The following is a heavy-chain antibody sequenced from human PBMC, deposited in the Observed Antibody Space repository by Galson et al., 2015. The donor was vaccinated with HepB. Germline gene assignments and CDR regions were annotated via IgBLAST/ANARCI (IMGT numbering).Heavy chain of an antibody. CDR3: ARGIYYYFYMDV. J-gene: IGHJ6*03. CDR2: SNLNSGGT. CDR1: GYTFTDYY. Sequence: SVKVSCKASGYTFTDYYIHWVRQAPGQGLEWMGWSNLNSGGTNYAQKFEGRVAMTRDTSISTAYMELSRLTSDDTAVYYCARGIYYYFYMDVWGKGTTVSVSS. V-gene: IGHV1-2*02.